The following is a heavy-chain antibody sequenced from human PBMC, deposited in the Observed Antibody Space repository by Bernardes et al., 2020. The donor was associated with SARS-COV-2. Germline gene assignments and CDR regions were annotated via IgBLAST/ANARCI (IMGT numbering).Heavy chain of an antibody. Sequence: GSLRLSCAASGFTFSSYWMHWVRQAPGKGLVWVSRINGDGSNINYADSVKGRFTISRDNAKNTLYLEMSSPRAEDTAVYYCARGSGNYYFDFWGQGTPVTVSS. CDR1: GFTFSSYW. V-gene: IGHV3-74*01. CDR2: INGDGSNI. D-gene: IGHD1-26*01. CDR3: ARGSGNYYFDF. J-gene: IGHJ4*02.